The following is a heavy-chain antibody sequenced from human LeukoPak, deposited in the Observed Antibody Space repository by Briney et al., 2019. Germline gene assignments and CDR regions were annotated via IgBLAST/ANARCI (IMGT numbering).Heavy chain of an antibody. D-gene: IGHD6-19*01. CDR3: ARHLNRSTDRAWYVLDY. J-gene: IGHJ4*02. CDR2: IYYSGST. CDR1: GGSISSTSYY. Sequence: PSETLSLTCTVSGGSISSTSYYWGWIRQPPGKGLEWIGDIYYSGSTYYNPSLKSRITISIDTSKNQFSLKMRSVTAADTAVYYCARHLNRSTDRAWYVLDYWGQGTLVTVSS. V-gene: IGHV4-39*01.